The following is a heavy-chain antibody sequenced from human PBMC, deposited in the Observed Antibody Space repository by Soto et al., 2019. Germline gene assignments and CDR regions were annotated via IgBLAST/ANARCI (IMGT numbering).Heavy chain of an antibody. V-gene: IGHV1-18*01. D-gene: IGHD3-22*01. CDR2: ISAYNGNT. Sequence: QVQLVQSGAEVKKPGASVKVSCKASGYTFTSYGISWVRQAPGQGLEWMGWISAYNGNTNYAQKLQGRVTMTTDTSTSTAYMELRSLRSDDTAVYYCATLPLSYYDSSGPFYWGQGTLVTVSS. CDR1: GYTFTSYG. J-gene: IGHJ4*02. CDR3: ATLPLSYYDSSGPFY.